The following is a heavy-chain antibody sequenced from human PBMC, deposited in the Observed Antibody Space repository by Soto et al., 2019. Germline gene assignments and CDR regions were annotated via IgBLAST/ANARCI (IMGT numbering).Heavy chain of an antibody. D-gene: IGHD3-10*01. Sequence: EVLVVESGGGLVQPGGSLRLSCAASGFTVSSNYMTWVRQAPGKGLEWVSVINSDGSTYYADSVKGRFTISRDNSENTMYLQMNSLRAEDTAVYYCARDKLRGFSNWFDPWGQGTLVTVSS. CDR1: GFTVSSNY. J-gene: IGHJ5*02. CDR2: INSDGST. V-gene: IGHV3-66*01. CDR3: ARDKLRGFSNWFDP.